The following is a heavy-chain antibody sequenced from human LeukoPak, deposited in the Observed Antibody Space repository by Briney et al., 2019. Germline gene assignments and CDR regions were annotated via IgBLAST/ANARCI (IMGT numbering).Heavy chain of an antibody. D-gene: IGHD5-18*01. CDR1: GFTFTHAW. Sequence: GGSLRLSCVASGFTFTHAWMTWVRQAPGKGLEWVSGINWNGGSTGYADSVKGRFTISRDNAKNSLYLQMNSLRAEDTAVYYCARDSYVDTAMVTAPIDYWGQGTLVTVSS. J-gene: IGHJ4*02. CDR2: INWNGGST. CDR3: ARDSYVDTAMVTAPIDY. V-gene: IGHV3-20*04.